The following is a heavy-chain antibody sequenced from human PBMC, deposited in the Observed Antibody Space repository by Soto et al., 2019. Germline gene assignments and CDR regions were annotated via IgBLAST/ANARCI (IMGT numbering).Heavy chain of an antibody. D-gene: IGHD3-16*02. J-gene: IGHJ6*01. CDR3: ERSQVGSSSRVIYYYYYYGMDV. V-gene: IGHV1-69*01. Sequence: QVQLVQSGAEVKKPGSSVKVSCKAPGGTFSSYAISWVRQAPGQGLEWMGGIIPIFGTANYAQKFQGRVTITADESTSTGYMGLSSMRSEDTAVYFWERSQVGSSSRVIYYYYYYGMDVWGQGTTVTVS. CDR2: IIPIFGTA. CDR1: GGTFSSYA.